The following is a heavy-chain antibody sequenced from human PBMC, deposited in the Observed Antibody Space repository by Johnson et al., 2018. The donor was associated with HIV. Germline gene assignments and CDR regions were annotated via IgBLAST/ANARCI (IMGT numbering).Heavy chain of an antibody. CDR2: ISGSGVST. V-gene: IGHV3-23*04. CDR3: ANLLCLQWLAPEDGFDI. CDR1: GFSFSSYA. Sequence: VQLVESGGGSVQPGGSLRLSCAASGFSFSSYALTWVRQAPGKGLEWVSGISGSGVSTYYADSVKGRFTISRDNSKDTLFLQMDSLRPEDTAVYYCANLLCLQWLAPEDGFDIWGQGTMVTVSS. J-gene: IGHJ3*02. D-gene: IGHD3-22*01.